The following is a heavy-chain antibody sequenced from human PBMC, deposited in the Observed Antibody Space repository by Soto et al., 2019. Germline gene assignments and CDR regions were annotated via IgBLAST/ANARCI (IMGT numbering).Heavy chain of an antibody. J-gene: IGHJ4*02. D-gene: IGHD3-22*01. CDR1: GYSFAGYW. V-gene: IGHV5-10-1*01. CDR3: ARQIYDSDTGPNFQYYFDS. CDR2: IDPLDSQT. Sequence: GESLKISCKGSGYSFAGYWITWVRQKPGEGLEWMGRIDPLDSQTYYRPSFRGHVTISVTKSITTVFLQWSSLRSSDTAMYYCARQIYDSDTGPNFQYYFDSWGQGTPVTVSS.